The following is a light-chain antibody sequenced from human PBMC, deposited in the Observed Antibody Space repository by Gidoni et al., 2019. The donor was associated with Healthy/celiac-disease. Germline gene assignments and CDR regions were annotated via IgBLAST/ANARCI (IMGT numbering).Light chain of an antibody. J-gene: IGKJ4*01. Sequence: IVLTQSPLSLPVTPGEPASISCSSSQSLLHSNGYNYLDWYLQKPGQSPQLLIYLGSNRASGVPDRFSGSGSGTEFTLKISRGEAEDVGVYYCMQALQTPLTFGGGTKVEIK. V-gene: IGKV2-28*01. CDR1: QSLLHSNGYNY. CDR2: LGS. CDR3: MQALQTPLT.